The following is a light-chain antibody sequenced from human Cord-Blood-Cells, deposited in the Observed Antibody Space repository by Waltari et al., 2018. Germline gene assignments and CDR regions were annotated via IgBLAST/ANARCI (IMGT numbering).Light chain of an antibody. V-gene: IGKV4-1*01. CDR2: WAS. Sequence: DIVMTQSPDSLAVSLGERATINCKSSQSVLYSSNNKNYLAWYQQKPGHPPKLLIYWASSRGSGVPDRFSGSGSGTDFTLTISSLQAEDGAVYYCQQYYSTPYTFGQGTKLEIK. J-gene: IGKJ2*01. CDR1: QSVLYSSNNKNY. CDR3: QQYYSTPYT.